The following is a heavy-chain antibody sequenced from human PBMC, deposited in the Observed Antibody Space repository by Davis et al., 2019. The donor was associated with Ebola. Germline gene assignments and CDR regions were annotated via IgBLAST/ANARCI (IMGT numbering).Heavy chain of an antibody. Sequence: LRLSCAVSGGSISSGGYSWSWIRQPPGKGLEWIGDIYYIGITYYNPSLKSRITMSVDTSKNQFSLKMSSVTAADTAMYYCARAGGAYCSGDCSPFDYWGQGSLVTVSS. V-gene: IGHV4-30-4*07. CDR3: ARAGGAYCSGDCSPFDY. CDR1: GGSISSGGYS. CDR2: IYYIGIT. J-gene: IGHJ4*02. D-gene: IGHD2-21*02.